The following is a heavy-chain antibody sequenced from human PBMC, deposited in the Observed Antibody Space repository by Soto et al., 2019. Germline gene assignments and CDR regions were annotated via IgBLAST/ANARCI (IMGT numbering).Heavy chain of an antibody. CDR2: ISSSGSTT. J-gene: IGHJ4*02. V-gene: IGHV3-48*01. D-gene: IGHD4-17*01. Sequence: GGSLRLSCAASGFTFSSYSMNWVRQAPGKGLEWVSYISSSGSTTYYADSVKGRFTISRDNSKNTLYLQMNSLRAEDTAVYYCAKPRPPVRDYGDYLFDYWGQGTLVTVSS. CDR3: AKPRPPVRDYGDYLFDY. CDR1: GFTFSSYS.